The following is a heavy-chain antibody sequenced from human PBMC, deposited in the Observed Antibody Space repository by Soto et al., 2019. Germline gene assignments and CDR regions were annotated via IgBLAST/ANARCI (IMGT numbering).Heavy chain of an antibody. CDR1: GDSIRDTIYY. CDR3: ARHEAGWYFDS. J-gene: IGHJ4*02. CDR2: IYYSGST. Sequence: SETLSLTCRVSGDSIRDTIYYWGWIRQSPGKGLEWIANIYYSGSTFYNPSLKSRVTISLDTSKNQFSLKLRSVTAADTAVYYCARHEAGWYFDSWGQGTLVTVSS. D-gene: IGHD6-25*01. V-gene: IGHV4-39*01.